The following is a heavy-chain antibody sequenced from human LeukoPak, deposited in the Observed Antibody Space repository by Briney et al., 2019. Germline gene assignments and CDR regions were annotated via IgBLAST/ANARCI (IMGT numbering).Heavy chain of an antibody. CDR3: ARERGSGWYIF. Sequence: PSETLSLTCTVSGGPISSSSYYWGWIRQPPGKGLEWIGSIYYSGSTYYNPSLKSRVTISVDTSKNQFSLKLSSVTAADTAVYYCARERGSGWYIFWGQGTLVTVSS. D-gene: IGHD6-19*01. CDR1: GGPISSSSYY. CDR2: IYYSGST. V-gene: IGHV4-39*07. J-gene: IGHJ4*02.